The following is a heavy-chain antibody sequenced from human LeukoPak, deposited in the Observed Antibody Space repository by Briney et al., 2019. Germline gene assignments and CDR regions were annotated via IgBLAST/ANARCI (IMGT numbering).Heavy chain of an antibody. CDR3: ARLRNKYDTSGYYPFDY. V-gene: IGHV4-59*08. CDR1: GGSISGYY. CDR2: IYYSGGT. Sequence: SETLSLTCTVSGGSISGYYWSWIRQPPGKGLEWIGYIYYSGGTNYNPSLKSRVTILVDTSKDQFSLKLSSVTAADTAVYHCARLRNKYDTSGYYPFDYWGQGTLVTVSS. J-gene: IGHJ4*02. D-gene: IGHD3-22*01.